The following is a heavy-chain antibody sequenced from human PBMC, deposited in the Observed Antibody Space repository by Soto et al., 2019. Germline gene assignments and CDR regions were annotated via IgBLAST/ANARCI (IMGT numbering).Heavy chain of an antibody. CDR3: AMGDYDILTGYYKSFDY. V-gene: IGHV4-39*01. J-gene: IGHJ4*02. CDR2: IYYSGST. Sequence: SETLSLTCTVSGGSISSSSYYWGWIRQPPGKGLEWIGSIYYSGSTYYNPSLKSRVTISVDTSKNQFSLKLSSVTAADTAVYYCAMGDYDILTGYYKSFDYWGQGTLVTVSS. D-gene: IGHD3-9*01. CDR1: GGSISSSSYY.